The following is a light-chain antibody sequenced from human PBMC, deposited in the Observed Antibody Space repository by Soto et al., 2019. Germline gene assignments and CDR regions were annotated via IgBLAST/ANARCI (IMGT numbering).Light chain of an antibody. J-gene: IGKJ2*01. CDR3: PQDDISPYT. CDR2: AAS. Sequence: EVVLTQSPGTLSLSPGERATLSCRASQSVSSTYFAWYQQKPGQAPRLLIYAASRRETGIPDSFSGSGSGTDFTLTLIRLEPDDFAVYYCPQDDISPYTFGQGTKLEIK. CDR1: QSVSSTY. V-gene: IGKV3-20*01.